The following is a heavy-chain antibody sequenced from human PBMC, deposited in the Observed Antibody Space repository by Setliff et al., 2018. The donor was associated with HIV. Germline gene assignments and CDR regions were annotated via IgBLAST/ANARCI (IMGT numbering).Heavy chain of an antibody. J-gene: IGHJ6*03. CDR2: IYHNGST. Sequence: PSETLSLTCTVSGGSISSYYWGWIRQHPGKGLEWIGYIYHNGSTYYNPSLKSRVIISVDTSKNQFSLKLSSVTAADTAVYYCARGGGSRAATSSYYYMDVWGKGTTVTVSS. CDR3: ARGGGSRAATSSYYYMDV. CDR1: GGSISSYY. D-gene: IGHD2-15*01. V-gene: IGHV4-59*06.